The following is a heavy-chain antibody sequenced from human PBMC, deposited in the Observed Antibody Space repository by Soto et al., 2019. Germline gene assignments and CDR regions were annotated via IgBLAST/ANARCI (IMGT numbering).Heavy chain of an antibody. CDR3: ARDPFLIAADGTDSVGMDV. Sequence: ASVKVSCKASGYPFIYYPIHWVRQAPGQGLEWVGWINIGNGNTESSQKFQGRVTITTDTSASTAYMELSSLRSEDTAVYYCARDPFLIAADGTDSVGMDVWGQGTTVTVSS. V-gene: IGHV1-3*04. CDR2: INIGNGNT. CDR1: GYPFIYYP. D-gene: IGHD6-13*01. J-gene: IGHJ6*02.